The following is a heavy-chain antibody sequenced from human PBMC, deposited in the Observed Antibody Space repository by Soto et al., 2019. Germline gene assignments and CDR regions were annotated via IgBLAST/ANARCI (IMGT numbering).Heavy chain of an antibody. Sequence: GGSLRLSCAASGFTFSSYGMHWVRQAPGKGLEWVAVISYDGSNKYYADSVKGRFTISRDNSKNTLYLQMNSLRAEDTAVYYCAKNVNGGGYPSFFGMDVWGQGTTVTVSS. CDR2: ISYDGSNK. V-gene: IGHV3-30*18. CDR3: AKNVNGGGYPSFFGMDV. D-gene: IGHD3-22*01. J-gene: IGHJ6*02. CDR1: GFTFSSYG.